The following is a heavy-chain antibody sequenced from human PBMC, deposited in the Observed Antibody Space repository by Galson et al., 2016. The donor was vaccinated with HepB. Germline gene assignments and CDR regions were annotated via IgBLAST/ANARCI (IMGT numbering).Heavy chain of an antibody. J-gene: IGHJ4*02. V-gene: IGHV3-53*01. D-gene: IGHD6-19*01. Sequence: RLSCAASGFTVSSNYMSWVRQAPGKGLEWVSFVYDSDYPYYADSVRGRFTISEDHSKNTVYLQMNSLRVEETAVYYCAGGLYSSGWPKGDFWGQGSLVTVSS. CDR2: VYDSDYP. CDR3: AGGLYSSGWPKGDF. CDR1: GFTVSSNY.